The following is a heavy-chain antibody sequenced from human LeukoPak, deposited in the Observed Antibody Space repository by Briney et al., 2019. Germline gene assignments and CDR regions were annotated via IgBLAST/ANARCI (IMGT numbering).Heavy chain of an antibody. CDR3: TRGGGSGYDNYYYYYGMDV. D-gene: IGHD5-12*01. J-gene: IGHJ6*02. V-gene: IGHV3-49*03. Sequence: QPGRSLRLSCTASGFTFGDYAMSWFRQAPGKGLEWVGFIRSKAYGGTTEYAASVKGRFTISRDDSKSIAYLQMNSLKTEDTAVYYCTRGGGSGYDNYYYYYGMDVWGQGTTVTVSS. CDR1: GFTFGDYA. CDR2: IRSKAYGGTT.